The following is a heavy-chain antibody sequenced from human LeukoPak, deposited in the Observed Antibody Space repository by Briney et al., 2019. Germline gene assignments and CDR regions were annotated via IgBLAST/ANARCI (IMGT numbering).Heavy chain of an antibody. J-gene: IGHJ4*02. CDR3: ATETIGRHYDY. Sequence: SGGSLRLSCAASGFTFSSCGFNWVRQAPGKGLEWVSSIGPTGTDRYYADSVRGRFTISRDNAKNSMYLQVDSLRDEDTAVYYCATETIGRHYDYWGQGTLLTVPS. D-gene: IGHD1-14*01. CDR2: IGPTGTDR. V-gene: IGHV3-21*01. CDR1: GFTFSSCG.